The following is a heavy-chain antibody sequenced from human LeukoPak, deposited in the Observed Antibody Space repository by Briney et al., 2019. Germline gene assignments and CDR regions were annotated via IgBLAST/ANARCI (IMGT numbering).Heavy chain of an antibody. CDR3: ARDTPYDSSGYYQGTDAFDI. CDR1: GGSISSSSYY. D-gene: IGHD3-22*01. V-gene: IGHV4-39*07. Sequence: SETLSLTCTVSGGSISSSSYYWGWIRQPPGTGLEWIGSIYYSGSTYYNPSLKSRVTISVDTSKNQFSLKLSSVTAADTAVYYRARDTPYDSSGYYQGTDAFDIWGQGTMVTVSS. CDR2: IYYSGST. J-gene: IGHJ3*02.